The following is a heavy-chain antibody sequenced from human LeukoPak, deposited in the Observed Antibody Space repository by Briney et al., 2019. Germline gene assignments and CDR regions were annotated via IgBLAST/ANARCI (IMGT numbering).Heavy chain of an antibody. V-gene: IGHV3-48*04. CDR1: GFTFSSYW. CDR3: AKGKDYYDSSGWFDY. D-gene: IGHD3-22*01. CDR2: IGGSGGPI. J-gene: IGHJ4*02. Sequence: GGSLRLSCAASGFTFSSYWMSWVRQAPGRGLEWLSYIGGSGGPILYADSVKGRFTISRDNAKNSLYLQMNSLRAEDTALYYCAKGKDYYDSSGWFDYWGQGTLVTVSS.